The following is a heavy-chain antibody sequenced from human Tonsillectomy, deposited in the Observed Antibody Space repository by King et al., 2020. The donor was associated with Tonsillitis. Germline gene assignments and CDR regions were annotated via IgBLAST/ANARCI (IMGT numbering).Heavy chain of an antibody. CDR3: ARDLEVQNTLSIFGTYYYYGMDV. J-gene: IGHJ6*02. D-gene: IGHD3-3*01. CDR1: GFTFSSYA. CDR2: ISYDGSNR. V-gene: IGHV3-30*04. Sequence: VQLVQSGGGVVQPGRSLRLSCAASGFTFSSYAMHWVRQAPGKGLEWVAFISYDGSNRYYADSVKGRFTISRDNSKNTLYLQMNSLRPEDTAVFCCARDLEVQNTLSIFGTYYYYGMDVWGQGTTVTVSS.